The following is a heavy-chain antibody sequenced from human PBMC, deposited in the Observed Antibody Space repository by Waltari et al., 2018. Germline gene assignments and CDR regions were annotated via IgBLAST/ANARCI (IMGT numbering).Heavy chain of an antibody. CDR2: IYYRGST. CDR3: ARHSAYAGTGYYYGMDV. CDR1: GSPIRSKHYY. Sequence: QLQLQESSPGLSKPAETLSLTCADPGSPIRSKHYYLDWIRPPPGKGLEWIGSIYYRGSTYYNPSLKIRVTISVDTSKNHFSLKLGSVTAADTSLYYCARHSAYAGTGYYYGMDVWGQGTTVTVSS. D-gene: IGHD6-13*01. J-gene: IGHJ6*02. V-gene: IGHV4-39*01.